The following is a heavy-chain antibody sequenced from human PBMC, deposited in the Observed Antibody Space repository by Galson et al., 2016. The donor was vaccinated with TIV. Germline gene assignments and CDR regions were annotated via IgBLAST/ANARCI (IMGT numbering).Heavy chain of an antibody. CDR2: IYWDDDK. V-gene: IGHV2-5*02. CDR1: GFSLSTSGVS. CDR3: AHRLEFLGFDS. J-gene: IGHJ5*01. Sequence: PALVKPTQTLTLTCSFSGFSLSTSGVSVGWIRQPPGKALESLALIYWDDDKRYSPSLKSRLTITKEPSKNQLVLKLTNMDPVDTATYYCAHRLEFLGFDSWGQGTPVTVSS. D-gene: IGHD1-1*01.